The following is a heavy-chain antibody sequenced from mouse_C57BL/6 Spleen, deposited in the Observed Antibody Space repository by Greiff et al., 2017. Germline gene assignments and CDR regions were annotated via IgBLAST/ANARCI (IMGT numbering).Heavy chain of an antibody. J-gene: IGHJ3*01. CDR1: GYSITSGYD. D-gene: IGHD4-1*01. V-gene: IGHV3-1*01. CDR2: ISYSGST. CDR3: AREETGTSWFAY. Sequence: EVKLVESGPGMVKPSQSLSLTCTVTGYSITSGYDWHWIRHFPGNKLEWMGYISYSGSTNYNPSLKSRISITHDTSKNHFFLKLNSVTTEDTATYYCAREETGTSWFAYWGQGTLVTVSA.